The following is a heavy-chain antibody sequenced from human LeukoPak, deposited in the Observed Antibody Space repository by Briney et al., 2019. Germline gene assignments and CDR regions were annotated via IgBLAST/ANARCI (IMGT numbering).Heavy chain of an antibody. CDR2: ISSSGSTI. V-gene: IGHV3-48*03. J-gene: IGHJ4*02. Sequence: GGSLRLSCAASGFTFSSYEMNWVRQAPGKGLEWVSYISSSGSTIYYADSVKGRFTISRDNAKNSLYLQMNSLRAEDTAVYYCARVSAKLIDYWGQGTLVTVSS. CDR1: GFTFSSYE. CDR3: ARVSAKLIDY. D-gene: IGHD1-7*01.